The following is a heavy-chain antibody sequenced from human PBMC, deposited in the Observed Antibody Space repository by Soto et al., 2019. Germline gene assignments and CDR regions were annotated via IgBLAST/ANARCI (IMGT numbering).Heavy chain of an antibody. CDR3: AKAGGFSSSSLYYYYMDV. Sequence: GGSLRLSCAASGFTFSSYAMSWVRQAPGKGLEWVSAISGSGGSTYYADSVKGRFTISRDNSKNTLYLQMNSLRAEDTAVYYCAKAGGFSSSSLYYYYMDVWGKGTTVTVSS. J-gene: IGHJ6*03. CDR2: ISGSGGST. D-gene: IGHD6-6*01. V-gene: IGHV3-23*01. CDR1: GFTFSSYA.